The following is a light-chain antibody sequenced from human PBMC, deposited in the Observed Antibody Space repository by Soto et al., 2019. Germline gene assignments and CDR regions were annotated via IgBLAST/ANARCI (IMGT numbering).Light chain of an antibody. CDR3: SSYAGSLVV. CDR1: NSDIGAYNY. J-gene: IGLJ2*01. CDR2: QVT. V-gene: IGLV2-8*01. Sequence: QSVLTQPPSASGSPGQSVTISCTGTNSDIGAYNYVSWYRQYHNKAPKLLVYQVTKRPSGVPDRFSGSKSGNTAALTVSGLQAEDEAVYYCSSYAGSLVVFGGGTKLTVL.